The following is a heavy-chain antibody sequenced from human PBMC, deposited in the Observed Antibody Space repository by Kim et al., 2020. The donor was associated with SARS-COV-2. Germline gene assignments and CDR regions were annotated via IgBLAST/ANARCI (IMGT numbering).Heavy chain of an antibody. CDR3: ARCIDYGDYALPADY. V-gene: IGHV4-39*01. Sequence: SLKSRVTIPVDTSKNQFSLKLSSVTAADTAVYYCARCIDYGDYALPADYWGQGTLVTVSS. J-gene: IGHJ4*02. D-gene: IGHD4-17*01.